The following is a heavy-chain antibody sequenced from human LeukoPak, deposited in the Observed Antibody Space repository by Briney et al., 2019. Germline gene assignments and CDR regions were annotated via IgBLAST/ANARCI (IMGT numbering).Heavy chain of an antibody. Sequence: GGSLRLSCAASGFTVSSNYMSWVRQAPGKGLEWVSVIYSGGSTYCADSVKGRFTISRDNSKNTLYLQMNSLRAEVTAVYYCARELDYYDSSGPFDYWGQGTLVTVSS. CDR1: GFTVSSNY. CDR3: ARELDYYDSSGPFDY. V-gene: IGHV3-66*01. CDR2: IYSGGST. D-gene: IGHD3-22*01. J-gene: IGHJ4*02.